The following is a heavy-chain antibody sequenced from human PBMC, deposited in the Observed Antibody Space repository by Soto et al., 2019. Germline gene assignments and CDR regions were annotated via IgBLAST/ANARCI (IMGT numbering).Heavy chain of an antibody. CDR2: MSGSSSTT. CDR3: AKNQERELPRVIDF. Sequence: EVRLLESGGGLVNPGGSLRLPSATSGPTLSTYAMSGFRKSQGGGLGWVPSMSGSSSTTYYADSVRGRFTISRDRSKNTLYLQMSSLRAEDTALYYCAKNQERELPRVIDFWGQGTLVTVSS. J-gene: IGHJ4*02. V-gene: IGHV3-23*01. D-gene: IGHD1-7*01. CDR1: GPTLSTYA.